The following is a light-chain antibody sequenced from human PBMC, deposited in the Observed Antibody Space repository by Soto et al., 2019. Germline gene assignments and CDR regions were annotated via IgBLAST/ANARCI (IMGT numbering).Light chain of an antibody. J-gene: IGKJ2*01. CDR1: ETIGRAY. V-gene: IGKV3-20*01. Sequence: IVLTQSPGTLSLSPGERATVSCRASETIGRAYFAWYQHRPGRTPRLVLSATSNRAAGIPDRFGGSGSGAHFTLTISGVEPEDFAVYYCQQYSDSPLTFGQGTKLEI. CDR2: ATS. CDR3: QQYSDSPLT.